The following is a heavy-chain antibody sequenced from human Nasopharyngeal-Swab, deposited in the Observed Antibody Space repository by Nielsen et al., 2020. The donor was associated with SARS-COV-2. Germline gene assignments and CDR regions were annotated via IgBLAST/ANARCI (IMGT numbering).Heavy chain of an antibody. CDR3: TREDRYASGSFDH. J-gene: IGHJ4*02. D-gene: IGHD3-10*01. CDR2: IYSGGGS. V-gene: IGHV3-53*01. Sequence: VRQAPGKGLEWVSVIYSGGGSYYADSVKGRFTIPRDNFKNMLYLQMNSLRAEDTAMYYCTREDRYASGSFDHWGQGTLVTVSS.